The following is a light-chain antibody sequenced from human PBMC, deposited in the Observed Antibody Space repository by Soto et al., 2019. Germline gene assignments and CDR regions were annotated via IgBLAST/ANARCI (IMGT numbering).Light chain of an antibody. Sequence: QSALTQPPSASGSPGQSVTISCTGTSSDVGGYNYVSWYQQHPGKAPKLMIYEVSKRPSGAPDRFSGSKSGNTASLTVSGLQPEDETDYYCSSYAGSNNLVFGGGTKLTVL. V-gene: IGLV2-8*01. CDR2: EVS. J-gene: IGLJ2*01. CDR3: SSYAGSNNLV. CDR1: SSDVGGYNY.